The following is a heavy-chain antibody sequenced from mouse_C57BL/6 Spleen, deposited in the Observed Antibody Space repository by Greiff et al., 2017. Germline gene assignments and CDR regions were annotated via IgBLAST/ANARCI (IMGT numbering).Heavy chain of an antibody. D-gene: IGHD2-5*01. J-gene: IGHJ2*01. CDR3: AARGDYSNYLDY. CDR1: GYTFTSYW. Sequence: VQLQQPGAELVMPGASVKLSCKASGYTFTSYWMHWVKQRPGQGLEWIGEIDPSDSYTNYNQKFKGKSTLTVDKSSSTAYMQLSSLTSEDSAVYYCAARGDYSNYLDYWGQGTTLTVSS. CDR2: IDPSDSYT. V-gene: IGHV1-69*01.